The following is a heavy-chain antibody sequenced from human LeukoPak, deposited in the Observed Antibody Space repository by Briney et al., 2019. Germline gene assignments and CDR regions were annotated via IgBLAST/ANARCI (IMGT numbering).Heavy chain of an antibody. CDR3: ARDPPAYSSGWHGSV. D-gene: IGHD6-19*01. V-gene: IGHV3-48*03. J-gene: IGHJ4*02. CDR1: GFTFRSYE. CDR2: ISRSGTTI. Sequence: GGSLRLSCAASGFTFRSYEMHWVRQAPGKGLEWVSYISRSGTTIYYVVPVKGRFTISRDHAKNSLYLQMNSLTAEDTAVYYCARDPPAYSSGWHGSVWGQGTLVTVSS.